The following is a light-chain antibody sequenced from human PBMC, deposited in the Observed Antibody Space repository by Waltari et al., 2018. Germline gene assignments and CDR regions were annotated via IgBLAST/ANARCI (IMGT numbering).Light chain of an antibody. CDR3: QQYYSTPRALT. CDR1: QSVLYRSNNKKH. Sequence: DIVMTQSPDSLAVSLGERATINCRSSQSVLYRSNNKKHFAWYQQKPGQPHKLLIYWASTRESGVPDRFSGSGSGTDFTLTISRLQAEDVAVYYCQQYYSTPRALTFGGGTKVEIK. J-gene: IGKJ4*01. CDR2: WAS. V-gene: IGKV4-1*01.